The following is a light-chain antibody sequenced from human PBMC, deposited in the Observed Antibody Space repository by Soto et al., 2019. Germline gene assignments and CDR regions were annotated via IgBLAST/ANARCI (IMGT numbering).Light chain of an antibody. CDR3: MQALQAPA. CDR2: LGS. Sequence: DIVMTQSPLSLPVTPGEPASISCRSSQSLLHSNGYNYLDWYLQKPGQSPQLLIYLGSNRASGVPDRFSGSGSGTDFTLKISRVVAEDVGVYYCMQALQAPAFGPGTKVEIK. J-gene: IGKJ3*01. V-gene: IGKV2-28*01. CDR1: QSLLHSNGYNY.